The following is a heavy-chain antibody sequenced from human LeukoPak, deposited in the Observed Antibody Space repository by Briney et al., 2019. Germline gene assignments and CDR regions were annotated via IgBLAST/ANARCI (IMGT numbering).Heavy chain of an antibody. J-gene: IGHJ4*02. CDR1: GFTFSSYA. Sequence: GGSVRLSCAASGFTFSSYAMSWVRQAPGKGLEWVSAISCSGGSTYYADSVKGRFTISRDNSKNTLYLQMNSLRAEDTAVYYCARGPPYFGSGSYYHIVDYWGQGTLVTVSS. CDR2: ISCSGGST. D-gene: IGHD3-10*01. V-gene: IGHV3-23*01. CDR3: ARGPPYFGSGSYYHIVDY.